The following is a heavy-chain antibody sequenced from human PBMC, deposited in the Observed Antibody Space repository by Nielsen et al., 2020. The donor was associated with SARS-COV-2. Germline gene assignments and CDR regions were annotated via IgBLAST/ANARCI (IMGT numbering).Heavy chain of an antibody. V-gene: IGHV3-48*03. CDR2: ISSNARHM. CDR1: GFTFSSYE. CDR3: ARKTYKGFDI. J-gene: IGHJ3*02. D-gene: IGHD5-24*01. Sequence: GGSLRLSCAASGFTFSSYEMNWVRQAPGKGLEWVSYISSNARHMFYADSVKGRFSISRDNAKNSLYLHMNSLRGDDTALYYCARKTYKGFDIWGQGTMVTVSS.